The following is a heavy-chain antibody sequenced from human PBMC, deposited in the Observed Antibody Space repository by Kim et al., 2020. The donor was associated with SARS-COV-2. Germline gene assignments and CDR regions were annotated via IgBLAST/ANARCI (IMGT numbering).Heavy chain of an antibody. V-gene: IGHV3-9*01. CDR3: AKGANYDSSQGPDY. J-gene: IGHJ4*02. CDR2: INWNSGTI. D-gene: IGHD3-22*01. CDR1: GFTFGDYA. Sequence: GGSLRLSCAASGFTFGDYAMHWVRQAPGKGLEWVSVINWNSGTIDYADSVKGRFTISRDNAKNSLYLQMNSLRAEDTALYYCAKGANYDSSQGPDYWGQGTLVTVSS.